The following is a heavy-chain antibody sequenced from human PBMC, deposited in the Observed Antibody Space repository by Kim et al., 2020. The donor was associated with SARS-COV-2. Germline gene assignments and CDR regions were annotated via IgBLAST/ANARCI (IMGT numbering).Heavy chain of an antibody. Sequence: VKGRFTISRDNSKNPLYLQMNSLRAEDTAVYYCARDSGGSGSYYPLPLDYWGQGTLVTVSS. V-gene: IGHV3-66*01. CDR3: ARDSGGSGSYYPLPLDY. J-gene: IGHJ4*02. D-gene: IGHD3-10*01.